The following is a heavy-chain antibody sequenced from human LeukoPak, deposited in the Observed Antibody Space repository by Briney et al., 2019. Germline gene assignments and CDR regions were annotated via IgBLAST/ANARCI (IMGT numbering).Heavy chain of an antibody. CDR3: ARDATARDYSNSDY. CDR2: INPNSAGT. D-gene: IGHD4-11*01. Sequence: ASVKVSCKASGYTFTGYYIHWVRQAPGQGLEWMGWINPNSAGTNYAQKFQGRVTMTRDTSISTAYMELSSLRSDDTAVYYCARDATARDYSNSDYWGQGTLVTVS. J-gene: IGHJ4*02. V-gene: IGHV1-2*02. CDR1: GYTFTGYY.